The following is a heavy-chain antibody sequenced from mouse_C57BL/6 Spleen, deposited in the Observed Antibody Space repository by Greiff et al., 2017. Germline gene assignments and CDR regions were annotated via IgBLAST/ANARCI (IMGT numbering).Heavy chain of an antibody. J-gene: IGHJ2*01. Sequence: QVQLKQPGTELVKPGASVKLSCKASGYTFTSYWMHWVKQRPGQGLEWIGNINPSNGGTNYNEKFKSKATLTVDKSSSTAYMQLSSLTSEDSAVYYCARSPYYDGSGLYYFDYWGQGTTRPVSS. D-gene: IGHD1-1*01. CDR3: ARSPYYDGSGLYYFDY. CDR2: INPSNGGT. V-gene: IGHV1-53*01. CDR1: GYTFTSYW.